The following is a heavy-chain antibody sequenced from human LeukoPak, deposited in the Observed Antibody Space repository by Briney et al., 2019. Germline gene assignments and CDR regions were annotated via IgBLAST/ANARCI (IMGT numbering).Heavy chain of an antibody. J-gene: IGHJ5*02. CDR2: IYYSGGT. CDR1: GGSISGYY. CDR3: VRSSENYFGP. D-gene: IGHD3-10*01. Sequence: SETLSLTCTVSGGSISGYYWSWIRQPPGKGLEWIGEIYYSGGTKYILSLKSRVTMSVDTSKNQFSLRLTSVTAADTAIYYCVRSSENYFGPWGQGTLVTVSS. V-gene: IGHV4-59*01.